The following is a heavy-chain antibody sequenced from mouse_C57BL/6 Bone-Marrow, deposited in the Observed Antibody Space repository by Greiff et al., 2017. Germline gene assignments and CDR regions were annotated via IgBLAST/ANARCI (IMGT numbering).Heavy chain of an antibody. CDR2: IDPEDGDT. Sequence: EVQLQQSGAELVRPGASVKLSCTASGFNIKDYYMHWVKQRPEQGLEWIGRIDPEDGDTEYAPKFQGKATMTADTSSNTAYLQLSSLTSEDAAVYSSLPSSYWYFDVWGTGTTVTVSA. CDR3: LPSSYWYFDV. J-gene: IGHJ1*03. CDR1: GFNIKDYY. V-gene: IGHV14-1*01. D-gene: IGHD2-10*02.